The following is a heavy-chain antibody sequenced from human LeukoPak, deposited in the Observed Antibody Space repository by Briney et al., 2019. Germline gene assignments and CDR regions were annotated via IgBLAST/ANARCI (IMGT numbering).Heavy chain of an antibody. V-gene: IGHV4-59*01. CDR3: ARVWYYDTLDY. CDR2: IYYSGST. CDR1: GGSISSYY. J-gene: IGHJ4*02. Sequence: SETLSLTCTVSGGSISSYYWSWIRQPPGKELEWIGYIYYSGSTNYSPSLKSRVTISVDTSKNQFSLKLSSVAAADTAVYYCARVWYYDTLDYWGQGTLVTVSS. D-gene: IGHD3-22*01.